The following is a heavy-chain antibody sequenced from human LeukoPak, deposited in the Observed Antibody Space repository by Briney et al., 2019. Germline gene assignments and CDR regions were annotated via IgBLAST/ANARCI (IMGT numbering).Heavy chain of an antibody. Sequence: GGSLRLSCAASGFTFSDYYMSWIRQAPGKGLEWVSYISSSGSTIYYADSVKGRFTISRDNAKNSLYLQMNSLRAEDTAVYYCARFPSDYDSSGYYYVDFDYWGQGTLVTVSS. D-gene: IGHD3-22*01. CDR1: GFTFSDYY. CDR3: ARFPSDYDSSGYYYVDFDY. V-gene: IGHV3-11*04. J-gene: IGHJ4*02. CDR2: ISSSGSTI.